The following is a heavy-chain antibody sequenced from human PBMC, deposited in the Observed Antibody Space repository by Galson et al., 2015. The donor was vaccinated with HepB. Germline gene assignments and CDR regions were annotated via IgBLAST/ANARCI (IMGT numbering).Heavy chain of an antibody. CDR1: GGSFSGYY. V-gene: IGHV4-34*01. J-gene: IGHJ6*02. Sequence: ETLSLTCAVYGGSFSGYYWSWIRQPPGKGLEWIGEINHSGSTNYNPSLKSRVTISVDTSKNQFSLKLSSVTAADTAVYYCARGGNIVVVPAAHMKDYYYYGMDVWGQGTTVTVSS. CDR2: INHSGST. D-gene: IGHD2-2*01. CDR3: ARGGNIVVVPAAHMKDYYYYGMDV.